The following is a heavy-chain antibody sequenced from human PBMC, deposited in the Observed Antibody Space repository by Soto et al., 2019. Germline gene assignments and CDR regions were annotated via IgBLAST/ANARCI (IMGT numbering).Heavy chain of an antibody. Sequence: GGSLRLSCAASGFTFSSYSRNWVRQAPGKGLEWVSSISSSSSYIYYADSVKGRFTISRDNAKNSLYLQMNSLRAEDTAVYYCAREIDYSNEGYYYYYMDVWGKGTTVTVSS. V-gene: IGHV3-21*01. CDR2: ISSSSSYI. D-gene: IGHD4-4*01. CDR3: AREIDYSNEGYYYYYMDV. CDR1: GFTFSSYS. J-gene: IGHJ6*03.